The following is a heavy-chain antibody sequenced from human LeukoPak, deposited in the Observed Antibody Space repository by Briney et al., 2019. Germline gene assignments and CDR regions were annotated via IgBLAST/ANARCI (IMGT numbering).Heavy chain of an antibody. CDR1: GVSISRGGYS. V-gene: IGHV4-61*08. D-gene: IGHD5/OR15-5a*01. CDR2: IYHSGST. CDR3: ARGINLLDY. Sequence: SETLSLTCAVSGVSISRGGYSWSWIRQPPGKGLEWIGYIYHSGSTNYNPSLKSRVTISVDTSKNQFSLKLSSVTAADTAVYYCARGINLLDYWGQGTLVTVSS. J-gene: IGHJ4*02.